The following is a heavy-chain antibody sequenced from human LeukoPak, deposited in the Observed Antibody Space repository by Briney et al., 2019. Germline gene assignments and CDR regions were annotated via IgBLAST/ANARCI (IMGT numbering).Heavy chain of an antibody. CDR3: ARVPSLKTYDSSGYRDY. CDR1: GYTFTSYG. Sequence: GASVKVSCKASGYTFTSYGISRVRQAPGQGLEWMGWISAYNGNTNYAQKPQGRVTMTTDTSTSTAYMELRSLRSDDTAVYYCARVPSLKTYDSSGYRDYWGQGTLVTVSS. J-gene: IGHJ4*02. V-gene: IGHV1-18*01. D-gene: IGHD3-22*01. CDR2: ISAYNGNT.